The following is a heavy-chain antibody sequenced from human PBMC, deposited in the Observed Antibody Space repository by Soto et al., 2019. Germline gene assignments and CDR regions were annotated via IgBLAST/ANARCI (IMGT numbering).Heavy chain of an antibody. CDR3: ARHLVVVAAIHWFDP. CDR1: GGSISSSSYY. D-gene: IGHD2-15*01. V-gene: IGHV4-39*01. CDR2: IYYSGST. J-gene: IGHJ5*02. Sequence: QLQLQESGPGLVKPSETLSLTCTVSGGSISSSSYYWGWIRQPPGKGLEWIGSIYYSGSTYYNPSLKSRVTISVDTSKNQCSLQLSSVTAADTAVYYCARHLVVVAAIHWFDPWGQGTLVTVSS.